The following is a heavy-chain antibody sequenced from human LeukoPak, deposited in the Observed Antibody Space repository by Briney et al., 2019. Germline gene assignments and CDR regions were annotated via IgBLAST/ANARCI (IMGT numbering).Heavy chain of an antibody. V-gene: IGHV1-2*02. J-gene: IGHJ4*02. Sequence: GSVKVSCKASGYTFTGDQIHWARQAPGQGLEWMGWINPNNGATNYAQEFQGRVTMTRDTSIGTAYMELSRLKSDDTALYYCARDYYGSGSYSTDCWGQGTLVTVSS. D-gene: IGHD3-10*01. CDR1: GYTFTGDQ. CDR3: ARDYYGSGSYSTDC. CDR2: INPNNGAT.